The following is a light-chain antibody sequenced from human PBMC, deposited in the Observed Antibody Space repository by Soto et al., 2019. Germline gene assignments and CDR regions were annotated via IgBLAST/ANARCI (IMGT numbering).Light chain of an antibody. J-gene: IGKJ3*01. Sequence: EIVLTQSPGTLSVSPGERVTLSCRASQSINSSYLAWYQQRPGQAPRLLIFGASYRATGIPDRFSGSGSGTDFTLTISRLEPEDFAVYYCQQYNSSPPEFTFGPGTKVDSK. V-gene: IGKV3-20*01. CDR2: GAS. CDR1: QSINSSY. CDR3: QQYNSSPPEFT.